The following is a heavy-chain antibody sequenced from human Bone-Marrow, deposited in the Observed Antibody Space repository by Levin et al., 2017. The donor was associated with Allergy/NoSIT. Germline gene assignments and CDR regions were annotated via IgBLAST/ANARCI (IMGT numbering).Heavy chain of an antibody. CDR2: IWYDGSKK. CDR1: GFTFSSYG. CDR3: ARDYYHESSGTDHSWPDY. V-gene: IGHV3-33*01. J-gene: IGHJ4*02. D-gene: IGHD3-22*01. Sequence: SCAASGFTFSSYGMHWVRQAPGKGLEWVAVIWYDGSKKYYPDSVKGRFTISRDNSKNTLYLEMNSLRAEDTAVYYCARDYYHESSGTDHSWPDYWGQGTLVTVSS.